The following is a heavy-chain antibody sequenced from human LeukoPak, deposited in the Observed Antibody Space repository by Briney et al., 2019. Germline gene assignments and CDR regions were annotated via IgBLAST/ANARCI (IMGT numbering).Heavy chain of an antibody. CDR3: ASTTGDTDFDY. J-gene: IGHJ4*02. Sequence: PSQTLSLICTVSGGSISSGDYYWSWIRQPPGKGLEWIGYIYYSGSTYYNPSLKSRVTISVDTSKNQFSLKLSSVTAADTAVYYCASTTGDTDFDYWGQGTLVTVSS. CDR2: IYYSGST. V-gene: IGHV4-30-4*01. D-gene: IGHD7-27*01. CDR1: GGSISSGDYY.